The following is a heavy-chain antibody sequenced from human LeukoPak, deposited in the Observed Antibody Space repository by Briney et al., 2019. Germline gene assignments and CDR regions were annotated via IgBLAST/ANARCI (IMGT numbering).Heavy chain of an antibody. D-gene: IGHD6-13*01. CDR1: GYTFTDYY. Sequence: GASVKVSCKASGYTFTDYYMHWVRQAPGQGLEWMGWINSNSGGPKYAQKFQGRVTMTRDTSISTVYMELSSLRSEDTAVYFCASAPRYSSSWPNNWFDPWGQGTLVTVSS. CDR2: INSNSGGP. J-gene: IGHJ5*02. CDR3: ASAPRYSSSWPNNWFDP. V-gene: IGHV1-2*02.